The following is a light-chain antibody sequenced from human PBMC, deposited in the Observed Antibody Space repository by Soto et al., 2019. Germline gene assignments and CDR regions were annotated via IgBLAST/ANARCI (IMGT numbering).Light chain of an antibody. CDR3: QQFNSYPLT. J-gene: IGKJ4*01. CDR1: QGLSRY. Sequence: IQLTQSPSSLSASVGDRVTITCRASQGLSRYLAWYQHKPGKPPKLLIYAASTVQSGVPSRFSGSGSGTDFTLTISSLQPEDFATYYCQQFNSYPLTFGGGTKVEIK. CDR2: AAS. V-gene: IGKV1-9*01.